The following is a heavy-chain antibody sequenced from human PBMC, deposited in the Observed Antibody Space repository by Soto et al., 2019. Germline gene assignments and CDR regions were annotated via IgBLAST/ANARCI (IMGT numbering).Heavy chain of an antibody. CDR1: GDSFKNYF. CDR3: ARVSRGYYDS. J-gene: IGHJ4*02. CDR2: INHSGSA. Sequence: QVQLQQWGAGLLKPSETLSLTCAVYGDSFKNYFWTWIRQSPGKGLEWIGEINHSGSANYNPSLGSRVTISVDKSKKQFSLKLTSVTAAATAVYYCARVSRGYYDSWGQGTLVTVSS. V-gene: IGHV4-34*01.